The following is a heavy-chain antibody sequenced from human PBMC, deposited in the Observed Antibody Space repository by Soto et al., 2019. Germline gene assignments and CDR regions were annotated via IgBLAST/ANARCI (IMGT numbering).Heavy chain of an antibody. CDR3: TGVRCRGSGYSPYWFDP. J-gene: IGHJ5*02. CDR2: VIPIFGTA. CDR1: GGTFSSYA. D-gene: IGHD3-22*01. Sequence: QVQLVQSGAEVKKPGSSVKVSCKASGGTFSSYAISWVRQAPGQGLEWMGEVIPIFGTANYAQKFQGRVTITAGESTSIDYMELRSLRSEDSAVSYCTGVRCRGSGYSPYWFDPWGQGTLVTVSS. V-gene: IGHV1-69*12.